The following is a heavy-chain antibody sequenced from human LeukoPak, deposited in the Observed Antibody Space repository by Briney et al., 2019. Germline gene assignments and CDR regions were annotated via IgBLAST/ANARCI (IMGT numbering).Heavy chain of an antibody. CDR2: VSGSGDST. V-gene: IGHV3-23*01. CDR3: AKESRFNWFLDH. D-gene: IGHD1-20*01. CDR1: GFTFSTYA. J-gene: IGHJ4*02. Sequence: GGSLRLSCAASGFTFSTYAMDWVRQAPGKGLEWISAVSGSGDSTYYADSVKGRFTISRDKSKNTLFLQMNSLRAEDTAVYYCAKESRFNWFLDHWRQGTLVTVSS.